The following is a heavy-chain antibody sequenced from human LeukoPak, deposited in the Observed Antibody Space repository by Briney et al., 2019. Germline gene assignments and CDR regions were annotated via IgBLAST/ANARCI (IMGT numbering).Heavy chain of an antibody. V-gene: IGHV3-72*01. D-gene: IGHD3-10*01. J-gene: IGHJ6*03. CDR3: ARESTMVRPTSGYYYYYMDV. CDR2: TRNKANSYTT. CDR1: GFTFSSYG. Sequence: PGGTLRLSCAASGFTFSSYGMSWVRQAPGKGLEWVGRTRNKANSYTTEYAASVKGRFTISRDDSKNSLYLQMNSLKTEDTAVYYCARESTMVRPTSGYYYYYMDVWGKGTTVTVSS.